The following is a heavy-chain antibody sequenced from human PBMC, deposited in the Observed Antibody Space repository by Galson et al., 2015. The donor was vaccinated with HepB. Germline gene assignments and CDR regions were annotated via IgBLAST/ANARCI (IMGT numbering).Heavy chain of an antibody. D-gene: IGHD5-24*01. J-gene: IGHJ4*02. CDR1: GFPFSSYG. V-gene: IGHV3-30*18. CDR3: AKDPADGYNSGYFDY. CDR2: ISYDGSNK. Sequence: SLRLSCAASGFPFSSYGMHWVRQAPGKGLEWVAVISYDGSNKYYADSVKGRFTISRDNSKNTLYLQMNSLRAEDTAVYYCAKDPADGYNSGYFDYWGQGTLVTVSS.